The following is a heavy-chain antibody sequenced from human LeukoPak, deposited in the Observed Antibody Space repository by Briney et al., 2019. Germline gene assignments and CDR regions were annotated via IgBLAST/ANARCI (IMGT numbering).Heavy chain of an antibody. D-gene: IGHD6-13*01. CDR1: GFTLSSYA. CDR2: ISGTGGDT. V-gene: IGHV3-23*01. J-gene: IGHJ4*02. CDR3: AKVAGSSWYPHFGD. Sequence: GGSLRLSCAASGFTLSSYAMSWVRQAPGKGLKWVSIISGTGGDTYYADSVKGRFTISRDNSKSTLYLQMNTLRAEDTAVYYCAKVAGSSWYPHFGDWGQGTLVTVSS.